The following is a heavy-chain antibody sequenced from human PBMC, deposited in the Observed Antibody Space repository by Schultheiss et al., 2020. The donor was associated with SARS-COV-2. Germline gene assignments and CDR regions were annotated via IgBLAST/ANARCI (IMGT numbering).Heavy chain of an antibody. Sequence: GESLKISCAASGFTFSDYYMSWIRQAPGKGLEWVAVISYDGSNKYYADSVKGRFTISRDNSKNTLYLQMNSLRSEDTAVYYCASSSVAVLYYYYYGMDVWGQGTTVTVSS. D-gene: IGHD6-19*01. V-gene: IGHV3-30-3*01. J-gene: IGHJ6*02. CDR2: ISYDGSNK. CDR3: ASSSVAVLYYYYYGMDV. CDR1: GFTFSDYY.